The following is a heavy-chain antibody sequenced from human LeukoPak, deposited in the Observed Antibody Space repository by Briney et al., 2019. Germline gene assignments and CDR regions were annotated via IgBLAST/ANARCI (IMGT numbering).Heavy chain of an antibody. CDR1: GYRFTNYW. CDR2: IYPADSDT. J-gene: IGHJ4*02. Sequence: GESLKISCKGSGYRFTNYWTGWVRQMPGKGLEWMGVIYPADSDTRYSPSFQGQVTISADKSISTAYLQWSSLKASDTAMYYCARSVYSTSNFDYWGQGTLVTVSS. V-gene: IGHV5-51*01. D-gene: IGHD5/OR15-5a*01. CDR3: ARSVYSTSNFDY.